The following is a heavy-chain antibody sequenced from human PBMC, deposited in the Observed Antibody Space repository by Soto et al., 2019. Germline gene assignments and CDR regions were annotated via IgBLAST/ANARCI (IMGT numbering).Heavy chain of an antibody. D-gene: IGHD3-3*01. Sequence: QVQLVQSGAEVKKPGSSVKVSCKASGGTFSSYAISWVRQAPGQGLEWMGGIIPIFGTANYAQKFQGRVTITADESTSTAYMELSSLRSEDTAAYYCARKRYDFWSGYYLHYFDYWGQGTLVTVSS. CDR3: ARKRYDFWSGYYLHYFDY. J-gene: IGHJ4*02. CDR1: GGTFSSYA. V-gene: IGHV1-69*01. CDR2: IIPIFGTA.